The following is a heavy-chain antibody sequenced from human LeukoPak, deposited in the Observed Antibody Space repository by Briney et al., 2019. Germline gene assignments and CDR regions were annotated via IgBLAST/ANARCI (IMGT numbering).Heavy chain of an antibody. V-gene: IGHV1-69*05. CDR2: IIPIINTA. J-gene: IGHJ6*02. Sequence: ASVKVSCKASGGTFSNYAISWVRQAPGQGLEWMGGIIPIINTANSAQKFQGRVTITTDESTSTAYMELSSLRSEDTAVYYCARVNVTEPDIASAGTSYYYYGMDVWGQGTTVTVSS. D-gene: IGHD6-13*01. CDR1: GGTFSNYA. CDR3: ARVNVTEPDIASAGTSYYYYGMDV.